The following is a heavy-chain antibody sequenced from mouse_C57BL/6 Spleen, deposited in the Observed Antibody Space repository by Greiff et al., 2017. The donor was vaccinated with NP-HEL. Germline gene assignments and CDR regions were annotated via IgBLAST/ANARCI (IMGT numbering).Heavy chain of an antibody. D-gene: IGHD1-1*01. J-gene: IGHJ2*01. CDR2: ISSGGSYT. CDR3: ARQGTTVPNLYFDY. CDR1: GFTFSSYG. Sequence: DVKLVESGGDLVKPGGSLKLSCAASGFTFSSYGMSWVRQTPDKRLEWVATISSGGSYTYYPDSVKGRFTISRDNAKNTLYLQLSSLNPEDTAMYYCARQGTTVPNLYFDYWGQGTTLTVSS. V-gene: IGHV5-6*02.